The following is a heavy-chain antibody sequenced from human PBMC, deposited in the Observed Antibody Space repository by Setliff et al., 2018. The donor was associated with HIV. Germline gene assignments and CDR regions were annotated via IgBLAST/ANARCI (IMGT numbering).Heavy chain of an antibody. CDR1: GYTFTKSI. V-gene: IGHV1-46*01. J-gene: IGHJ4*02. Sequence: ASVKVSCKASGYTFTKSIIHWVRQAPGQGLEWMGAIIPSGGSTGYAEKFQARVTLTRDTSTSTVYMELSGLREEDTAAYYCARDGASGSGYYWADYWGQGTLVTVSS. CDR2: IIPSGGST. CDR3: ARDGASGSGYYWADY. D-gene: IGHD3-3*01.